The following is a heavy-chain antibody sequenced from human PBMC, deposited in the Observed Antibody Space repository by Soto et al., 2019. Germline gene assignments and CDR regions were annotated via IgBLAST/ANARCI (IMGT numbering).Heavy chain of an antibody. Sequence: PSCSLSLPCSVSGGSISSVGHYWAWIRQQPGKGLEWIGYIYYSGSTDYNPSLKSRVTISVDRSKNQFSLNLSSVTAADTAIYYCARESGGYDSSTRYGLDVWGQGTTVTVSS. J-gene: IGHJ6*02. D-gene: IGHD5-12*01. CDR2: IYYSGST. CDR3: ARESGGYDSSTRYGLDV. V-gene: IGHV4-31*03. CDR1: GGSISSVGHY.